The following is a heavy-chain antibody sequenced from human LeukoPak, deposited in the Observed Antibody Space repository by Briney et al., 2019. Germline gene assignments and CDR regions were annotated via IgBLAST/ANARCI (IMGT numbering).Heavy chain of an antibody. J-gene: IGHJ5*02. D-gene: IGHD6-19*01. V-gene: IGHV3-23*01. CDR2: ISASGGST. Sequence: PGGSLRLSCAASGFTFTSYAMSWVRQAPGKGLEWVSSISASGGSTYYADPVKGRFTISRDYSKNTLSLQMNSLRAEDTAVYYCAKADSSGWYGSWFDLWGQGALVTVSS. CDR1: GFTFTSYA. CDR3: AKADSSGWYGSWFDL.